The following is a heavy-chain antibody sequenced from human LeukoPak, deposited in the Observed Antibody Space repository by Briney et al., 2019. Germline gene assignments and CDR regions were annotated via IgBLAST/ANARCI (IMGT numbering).Heavy chain of an antibody. V-gene: IGHV1-46*01. J-gene: IGHJ6*03. CDR3: ARDAYSSSWYGIYYYYYMDV. Sequence: GASVKVSCKASGYTFTSYYMHWVRQAPGQGLEWMGIINPSGGSTSYAQKFQGRVTMTRDTSTSTVYMELSSLRSEDTAVYYCARDAYSSSWYGIYYYYYMDVWGKGTTVTVSS. CDR1: GYTFTSYY. D-gene: IGHD6-13*01. CDR2: INPSGGST.